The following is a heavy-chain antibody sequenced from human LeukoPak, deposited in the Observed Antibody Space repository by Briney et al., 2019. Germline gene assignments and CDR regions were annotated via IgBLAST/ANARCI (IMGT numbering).Heavy chain of an antibody. D-gene: IGHD4/OR15-4a*01. Sequence: APVKVSCKASGYTFTSYDINWVRQATGQGLEWIGWMNPNSGNTGYAQKLQGRVTMTTDTSTSTAYMELRTLRSDDTAVYYCARANDYGDYWGQGTLATVSS. V-gene: IGHV1-8*01. J-gene: IGHJ4*02. CDR2: MNPNSGNT. CDR3: ARANDYGDY. CDR1: GYTFTSYD.